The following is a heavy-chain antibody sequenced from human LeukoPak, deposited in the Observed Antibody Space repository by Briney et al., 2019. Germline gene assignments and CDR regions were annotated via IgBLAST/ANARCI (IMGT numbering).Heavy chain of an antibody. CDR2: IIPIFGTA. CDR1: GGTFSSYA. J-gene: IGHJ4*02. CDR3: ARVTMVRGTVDY. Sequence: ASVKVSCRASGGTFSSYAISWVRQAPGRGLEWMGGIIPIFGTANYAQKFQGRVTITADKSTSTAYMGLSSLRSEDTAVYYCARVTMVRGTVDYWGQGTLVTVSS. D-gene: IGHD3-10*01. V-gene: IGHV1-69*06.